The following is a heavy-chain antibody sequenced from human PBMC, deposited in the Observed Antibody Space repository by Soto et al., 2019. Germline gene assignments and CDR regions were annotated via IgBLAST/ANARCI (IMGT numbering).Heavy chain of an antibody. D-gene: IGHD3-16*01. V-gene: IGHV3-74*01. J-gene: IGHJ4*02. CDR1: GFTFSSYW. Sequence: EVQLVESGGGLVQPGGSLRLSCAASGFTFSSYWMHWVRQAPGKGLVWVSRINEDGSTINYADSVKGRFTISRDNAKNTLYVEMNSGGAEDRVVYYGGRDVGGGGGYWGQGTLVTVSS. CDR2: INEDGSTI. CDR3: GRDVGGGGGY.